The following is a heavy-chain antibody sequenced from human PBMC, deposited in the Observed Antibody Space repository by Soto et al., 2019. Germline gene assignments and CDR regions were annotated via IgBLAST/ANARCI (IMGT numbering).Heavy chain of an antibody. CDR3: ARDRLSGLRLGELSPSFDY. CDR1: GYTFTGYY. CDR2: IIPIFGTA. D-gene: IGHD3-16*02. J-gene: IGHJ4*02. Sequence: SVKVSCKASGYTFTGYYMHWVRQAPGQGLEWMGGIIPIFGTANYAQKFQGRVTITADESTSTAYMELSSLRSEDTAVYYCARDRLSGLRLGELSPSFDYWGQGTLVTVSS. V-gene: IGHV1-69*13.